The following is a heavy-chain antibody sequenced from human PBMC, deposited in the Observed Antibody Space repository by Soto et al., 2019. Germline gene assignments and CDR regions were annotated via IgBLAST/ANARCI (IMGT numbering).Heavy chain of an antibody. CDR3: ARGTSRDGYSLLGGY. CDR2: IIPIFGTA. D-gene: IGHD4-4*01. V-gene: IGHV1-69*01. Sequence: QVQLVQSGAEVRKPGSSVRVSCKASGGSFNRHTISWVRQAPGQGLEWMGGIIPIFGTANYAQKFQGRVTITADESTSTAYMELSSLRSEDTAVYYCARGTSRDGYSLLGGYWGQGTLVTVSS. J-gene: IGHJ4*02. CDR1: GGSFNRHT.